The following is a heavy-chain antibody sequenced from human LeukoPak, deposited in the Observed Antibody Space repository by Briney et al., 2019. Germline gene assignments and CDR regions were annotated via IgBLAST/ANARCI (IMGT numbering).Heavy chain of an antibody. D-gene: IGHD3-22*01. J-gene: IGHJ4*02. CDR2: ISYSGRT. CDR3: ARLRAYYYDSSGYYNFDL. Sequence: SETLSLTCTVSGGSTSSSSFYWGWIRQPPGKGLECIGRISYSGRTYYNPSLQSRVTISVDTSKNQYSLRLSSVTAADTAVYYCARLRAYYYDSSGYYNFDLWGQGTLVTVSS. V-gene: IGHV4-39*01. CDR1: GGSTSSSSFY.